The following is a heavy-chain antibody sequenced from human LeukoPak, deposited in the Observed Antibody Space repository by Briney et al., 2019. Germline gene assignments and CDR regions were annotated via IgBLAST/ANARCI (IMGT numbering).Heavy chain of an antibody. Sequence: PSETLSLTCTVSGGSISSYYRSWVRQPPGKGLEWIWYIYYSGSTTYNPSPTSRVTISVDTSKNQFSLKLSYVTAADTAVYYCARQGDYDFWSGGYGMDVWGQETTVTVSS. CDR1: GGSISSYY. D-gene: IGHD3-3*01. J-gene: IGHJ6*02. CDR3: ARQGDYDFWSGGYGMDV. V-gene: IGHV4-59*08. CDR2: IYYSGST.